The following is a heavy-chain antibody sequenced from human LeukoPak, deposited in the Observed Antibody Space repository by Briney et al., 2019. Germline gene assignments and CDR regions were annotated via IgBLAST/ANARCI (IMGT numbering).Heavy chain of an antibody. J-gene: IGHJ3*02. CDR3: AKITFCSSTSCYSRDAFDI. V-gene: IGHV3-30*18. CDR1: GFTFSSYG. CDR2: ISYDRSNK. D-gene: IGHD2-2*01. Sequence: GRSLRLSCAASGFTFSSYGMHWVRQAPGKGLEWVAVISYDRSNKYYADSVKGRFTISRDNSKNTLYLQMNSLRAEDTAVYYCAKITFCSSTSCYSRDAFDIWGQGTMVTVSS.